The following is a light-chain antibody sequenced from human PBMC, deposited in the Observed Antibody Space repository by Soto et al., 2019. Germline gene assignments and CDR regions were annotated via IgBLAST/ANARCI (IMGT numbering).Light chain of an antibody. CDR3: QQYNNWWT. CDR2: GAS. J-gene: IGKJ1*01. CDR1: QSVGGS. V-gene: IGKV3-15*01. Sequence: EIVMTQSPVTLSVSPGERATLSCRASQSVGGSLAWYQQQPGQAPRLLIYGASTRTTGIPARFSGSGSGTEFTLTISSLQSEDFAVYYCQQYNNWWTFGQGTKVEIK.